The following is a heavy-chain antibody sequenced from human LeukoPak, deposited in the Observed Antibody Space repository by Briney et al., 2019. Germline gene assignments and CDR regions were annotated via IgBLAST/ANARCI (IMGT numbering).Heavy chain of an antibody. CDR2: LNQDGSEK. Sequence: PGGSLRLSCAASGFTFSSYWMSWVRQAPGKGLEWVANLNQDGSEKYYVDSVKGRFTISRDNAKNSLYLQMNSLRAEDTAVYYCARTTYYYDSSGYYQSPRYMDVWGKGTTVTVSS. CDR1: GFTFSSYW. J-gene: IGHJ6*03. D-gene: IGHD3-22*01. CDR3: ARTTYYYDSSGYYQSPRYMDV. V-gene: IGHV3-7*01.